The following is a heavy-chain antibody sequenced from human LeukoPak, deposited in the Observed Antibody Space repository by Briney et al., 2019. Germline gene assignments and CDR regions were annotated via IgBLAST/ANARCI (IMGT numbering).Heavy chain of an antibody. V-gene: IGHV1-18*01. CDR1: GYTFTSYG. CDR2: ITAYNGKT. CDR3: ARKNAVAGAYYYYYMDV. Sequence: ASVKVSRKASGYTFTSYGISWVRQAPGQGLEWMGWITAYNGKTKYAHKLQGRVTMTTDTSTSTAYMDLRSLRSDDTAVYYCARKNAVAGAYYYYYMDVWGKGTTVTVSS. J-gene: IGHJ6*03. D-gene: IGHD6-19*01.